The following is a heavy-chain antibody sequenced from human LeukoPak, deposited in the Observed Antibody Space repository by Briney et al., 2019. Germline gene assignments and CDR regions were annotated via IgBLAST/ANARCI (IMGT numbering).Heavy chain of an antibody. J-gene: IGHJ5*02. Sequence: GGSLRLSCAASGFTFSNYAMIWVRQAPGKGLEWLSGITGSGGGTYYADSVKGRFTISRDNSKNTLYLQMNSLRAEDTAVYYCAKSPSIFGGEGWFDPWGQGTLVTVSS. CDR3: AKSPSIFGGEGWFDP. D-gene: IGHD3-10*01. V-gene: IGHV3-23*01. CDR2: ITGSGGGT. CDR1: GFTFSNYA.